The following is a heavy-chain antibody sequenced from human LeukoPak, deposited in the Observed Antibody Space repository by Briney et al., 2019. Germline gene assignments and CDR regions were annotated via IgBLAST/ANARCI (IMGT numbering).Heavy chain of an antibody. CDR3: AKVTTVVTLFDY. CDR2: VSGSGGTT. V-gene: IGHV3-23*01. J-gene: IGHJ4*02. CDR1: GFTFSSYA. D-gene: IGHD4-23*01. Sequence: GGSLRLSCAASGFTFSSYAMSWVRQAPGRGLEWVSVVSGSGGTTYYTDSVKGRFTISRDNSKNTLYLQMNSLRAEDTAVYYCAKVTTVVTLFDYWGRGTLVTVSS.